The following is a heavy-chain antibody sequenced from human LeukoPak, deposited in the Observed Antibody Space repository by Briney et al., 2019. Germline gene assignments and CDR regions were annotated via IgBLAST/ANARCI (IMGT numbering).Heavy chain of an antibody. D-gene: IGHD3-22*01. J-gene: IGHJ4*02. V-gene: IGHV3-23*01. CDR2: ISGSGATT. Sequence: PGGTLRLSCAASGFSFRTYAMTWVRHPPAKGLEWVSSISGSGATTYNADPLKDRFTISRDNSENTLYLQMNSLRAEDTAVYYCVKESTSSGYYYAPDYWGQGTLVTVS. CDR1: GFSFRTYA. CDR3: VKESTSSGYYYAPDY.